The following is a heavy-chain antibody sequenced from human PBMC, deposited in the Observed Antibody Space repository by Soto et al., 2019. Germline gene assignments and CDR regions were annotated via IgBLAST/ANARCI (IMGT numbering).Heavy chain of an antibody. CDR2: ISPKSGGT. V-gene: IGHV1-2*02. D-gene: IGHD3-9*01. J-gene: IGHJ4*02. Sequence: ASVKVSCKASGYSFIDCYMHWVRQAPGQGFEWMGRISPKSGGTNYAQKFEGRVTMTWDTSLNTAYMELSSLISEDTAVYYCARPPGYISDWYYFDLWGQGTLVTVSS. CDR1: GYSFIDCY. CDR3: ARPPGYISDWYYFDL.